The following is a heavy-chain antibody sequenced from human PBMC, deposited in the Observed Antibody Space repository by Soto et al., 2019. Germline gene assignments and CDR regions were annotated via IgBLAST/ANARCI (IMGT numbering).Heavy chain of an antibody. CDR3: AKWGPDKVLDY. J-gene: IGHJ4*02. CDR1: GFTFSSHG. V-gene: IGHV3-33*01. D-gene: IGHD1-26*01. CDR2: IWYDGSNK. Sequence: QVQLVESGGGVVQPGRSLRVSCAASGFTFSSHGMHWVRQAPGKGLEWVAVIWYDGSNKYYGESVKGRFIISRDNSKNTVDSENNSLGAEDTAKIYLAKWGPDKVLDYWGQGTLVTVSS.